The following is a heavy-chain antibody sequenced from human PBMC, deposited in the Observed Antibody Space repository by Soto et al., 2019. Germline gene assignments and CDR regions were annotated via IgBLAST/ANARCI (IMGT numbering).Heavy chain of an antibody. D-gene: IGHD2-2*01. J-gene: IGHJ3*02. CDR3: ARVERRTVPTVVDACDI. Sequence: QVQLQQWGAGLLKPSETLSLTCAVYGGFVSSGTYYWSWIRQPPGKGLEWIGEMSHSGGTHFNPSRMTGVTIPVDAGTKQFSLNMTSVTAAHTALYYRARVERRTVPTVVDACDIWGAGEIFTVSS. CDR2: MSHSGGT. CDR1: GGFVSSGTYY. V-gene: IGHV4-34*01.